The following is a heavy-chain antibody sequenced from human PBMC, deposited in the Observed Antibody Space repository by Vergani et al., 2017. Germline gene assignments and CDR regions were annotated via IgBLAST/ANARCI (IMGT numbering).Heavy chain of an antibody. Sequence: EVQLLESGGGLVQPGGSLRLTCAASEFTFSNYAMNWVRQAPGKGLEWVSGISGSGVSAYYTDSVKGRFTISRDNSKNTLYLQMNSLRAEDTAVYYCARDQGIAAAGTLYYFDYWGQGTLVTVSS. CDR3: ARDQGIAAAGTLYYFDY. CDR2: ISGSGVSA. CDR1: EFTFSNYA. J-gene: IGHJ4*02. V-gene: IGHV3-23*01. D-gene: IGHD6-13*01.